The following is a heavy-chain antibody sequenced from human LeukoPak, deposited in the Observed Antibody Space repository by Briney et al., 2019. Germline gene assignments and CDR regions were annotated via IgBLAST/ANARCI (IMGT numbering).Heavy chain of an antibody. J-gene: IGHJ6*03. D-gene: IGHD6-13*01. CDR3: AKGLGSSSWSQNYYYYMDV. Sequence: GGSLRLSCAASGFTFDDYAMHWVRQAPGKGLEWVSGISWNSGSIGYADSVRGRFTISRDNAKNSLYLQMNSLRAEDTALYYCAKGLGSSSWSQNYYYYMDVWGKGPRSPSR. V-gene: IGHV3-9*01. CDR1: GFTFDDYA. CDR2: ISWNSGSI.